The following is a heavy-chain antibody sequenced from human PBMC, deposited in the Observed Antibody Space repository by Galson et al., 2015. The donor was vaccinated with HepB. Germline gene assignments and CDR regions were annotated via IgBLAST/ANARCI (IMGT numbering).Heavy chain of an antibody. V-gene: IGHV3-30-3*01. CDR3: ALAYCGGYCSSGDYYFDY. CDR1: GFIFSDYA. J-gene: IGHJ4*01. CDR2: ISYVGNHK. Sequence: SLRLSCAASGFIFSDYALHWVRQAPGKGLEWVAVISYVGNHKDYADSVKGRFTISRDISKNTLNLQMNSLRAEDTAVYYCALAYCGGYCSSGDYYFDYWGPGTLVTVSS. D-gene: IGHD2-21*02.